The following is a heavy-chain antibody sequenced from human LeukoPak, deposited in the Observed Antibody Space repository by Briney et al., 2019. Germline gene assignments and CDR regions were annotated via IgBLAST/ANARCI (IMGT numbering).Heavy chain of an antibody. D-gene: IGHD4-17*01. V-gene: IGHV3-23*01. Sequence: GGSLRLSCAASGFTFSSYAMSWVRQAPGKGLEWVSAISGSGGSTYHADSVKGRFTISRDNSKNTLYLQMNSLRAEDTAVYYCARHTVTYYYYYMDVWGKGTTVTVSS. CDR2: ISGSGGST. CDR3: ARHTVTYYYYYMDV. J-gene: IGHJ6*03. CDR1: GFTFSSYA.